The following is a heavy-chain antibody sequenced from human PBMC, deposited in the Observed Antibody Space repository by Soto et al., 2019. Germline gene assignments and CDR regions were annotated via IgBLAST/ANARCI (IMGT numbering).Heavy chain of an antibody. Sequence: GGSLRLSCAASGFTVSNYYMSWVRQAPGKGLEWVSVIFTGGGTSYADSVRGRFTISRDNSRNTVSLQMNSRRVEDTAVYYCVKGRKVYELWGEGTLVTVSS. CDR2: IFTGGGT. CDR1: GFTVSNYY. D-gene: IGHD3-16*01. J-gene: IGHJ4*02. V-gene: IGHV3-53*01. CDR3: VKGRKVYEL.